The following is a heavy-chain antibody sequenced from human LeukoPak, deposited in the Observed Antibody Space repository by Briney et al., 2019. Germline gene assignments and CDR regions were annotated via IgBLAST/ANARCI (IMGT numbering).Heavy chain of an antibody. V-gene: IGHV4-59*08. J-gene: IGHJ3*02. CDR3: ARAVSGRLDHGGQGTLVPASSGIAAATISTDI. D-gene: IGHD6-13*01. Sequence: SETLSLTCTVSGGSMSPYHWGWIRQPPGKGLEWTGYIYYSGSTNYNPSLKSRVTISVDTSKNQFSLKLSSVTAADTAIYYCARAVSGRLDHGGQGTLVPASSGIAAATISTDI. CDR1: GGSMSPYH. CDR2: IYYSGST.